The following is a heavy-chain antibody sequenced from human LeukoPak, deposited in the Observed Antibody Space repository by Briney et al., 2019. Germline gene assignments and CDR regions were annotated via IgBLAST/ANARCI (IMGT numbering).Heavy chain of an antibody. CDR2: ISYDGSNK. V-gene: IGHV3-30-3*01. J-gene: IGHJ6*03. CDR1: GFTFSSYA. CDR3: ARVPAAIIYYYYYMDV. Sequence: PGGSLRLSFAASGFTFSSYAMHWVRQAPGKGLEWVAVISYDGSNKYYADSVKGRFTISRDNSKNTLYLQMNSLRAEDTAVYYCARVPAAIIYYYYYMDVWGKGTTVTVSS. D-gene: IGHD2-2*01.